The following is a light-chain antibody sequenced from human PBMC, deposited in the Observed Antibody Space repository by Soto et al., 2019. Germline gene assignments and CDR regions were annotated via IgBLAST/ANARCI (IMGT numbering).Light chain of an antibody. V-gene: IGLV2-14*01. Sequence: QSVLTQPASVSGSPGQSITISCTGTSSDVGDYNLVSWYQQHPGKAPQLMIYEVSNRPSGVSNRFSGSKSGNTASLTISGLQGEDEADYYCSSYTSTTKEVVFGGGTQLTVL. CDR3: SSYTSTTKEVV. CDR2: EVS. CDR1: SSDVGDYNL. J-gene: IGLJ2*01.